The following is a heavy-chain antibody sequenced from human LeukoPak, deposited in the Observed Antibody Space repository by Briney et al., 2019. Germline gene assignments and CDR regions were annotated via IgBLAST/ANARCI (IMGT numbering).Heavy chain of an antibody. CDR2: ISSSGSTI. V-gene: IGHV3-48*03. CDR3: VRDPHCSGGSCYSVGFDY. D-gene: IGHD2-15*01. CDR1: GFTFSSYE. J-gene: IGHJ4*02. Sequence: PGGSLRLSCAASGFTFSSYEMNWVRQAPGKGLEWVSYISSSGSTIYYADSVKGRFTISRDNAKNSLYLQMNNLRAEDTAIYYCVRDPHCSGGSCYSVGFDYWGQGVLVTVSS.